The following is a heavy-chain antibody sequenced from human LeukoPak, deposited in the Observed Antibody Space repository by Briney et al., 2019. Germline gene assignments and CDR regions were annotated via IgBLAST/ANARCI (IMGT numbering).Heavy chain of an antibody. V-gene: IGHV4-39*07. CDR3: ARGQWLVTRTAEYFQH. D-gene: IGHD6-19*01. Sequence: SETLSLTCTVSGGSISSGDYYWSWIRQPPGKGLEWIGEINHSGSTNYNPSLKSRVTISVDTSKNQFSLKLSSVTAADTAVYYCARGQWLVTRTAEYFQHWGQGTLVTVSS. CDR1: GGSISSGDYY. J-gene: IGHJ1*01. CDR2: INHSGST.